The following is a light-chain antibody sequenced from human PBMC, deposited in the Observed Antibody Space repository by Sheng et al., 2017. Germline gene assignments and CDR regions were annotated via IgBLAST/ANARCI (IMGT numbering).Light chain of an antibody. CDR2: AAS. V-gene: IGKV1-39*01. CDR3: QQSYSAPWT. Sequence: DIQMTQSPSSLSASVGDRVTITCRASQSISNYLNWYQQKSGKVPKLLIYAASSLQSGVPSRFSGSGSGTDFTLTIKSLQPEDFATYYCQQSYSAPWTFGQGTKVEIK. CDR1: QSISNY. J-gene: IGKJ1*01.